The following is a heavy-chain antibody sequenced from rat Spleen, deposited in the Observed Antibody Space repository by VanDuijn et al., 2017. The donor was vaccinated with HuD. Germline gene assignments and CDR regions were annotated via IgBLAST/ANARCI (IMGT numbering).Heavy chain of an antibody. V-gene: IGHV2-32*01. CDR1: GFSLTSYN. CDR3: ARDRTYYGYSPFAY. CDR2: MWSDGDT. D-gene: IGHD1-9*01. J-gene: IGHJ3*01. Sequence: QVQLKESGPGLVQPSQTLSLTCTVAGFSLTSYNVHWVRQPPGKGLEWMGVMWSDGDTSYNSALKSRLSISRDTSKSQVFLKMNSLQTEDTATYYCARDRTYYGYSPFAYWGQGTLVTVSS.